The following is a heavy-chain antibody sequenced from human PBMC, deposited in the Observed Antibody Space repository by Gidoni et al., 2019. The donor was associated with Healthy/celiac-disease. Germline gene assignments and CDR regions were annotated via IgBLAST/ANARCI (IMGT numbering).Heavy chain of an antibody. D-gene: IGHD2-15*01. Sequence: LKKPGSSVKVSCQASGGTFSIYAISWVRPAPGQGLEWMGGIIPIFGTTNYAQKFQGRVTITADESTSTAYMELSSLRSEDTAVDYCARGRGGYYYYYGMDVWGQGTTVTVSS. J-gene: IGHJ6*02. CDR2: IIPIFGTT. CDR1: GGTFSIYA. V-gene: IGHV1-69*01. CDR3: ARGRGGYYYYYGMDV.